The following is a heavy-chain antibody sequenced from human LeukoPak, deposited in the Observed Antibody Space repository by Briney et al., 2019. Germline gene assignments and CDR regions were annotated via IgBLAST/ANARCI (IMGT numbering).Heavy chain of an antibody. CDR1: GGTFSSYD. J-gene: IGHJ4*02. V-gene: IGHV1-69*13. Sequence: ASVKVSCKASGGTFSSYDISWVRQAPGQGLEWMGGIIPIFGTANYAQKFQGRVTITADESTSTVYMEMSSLRSEDTAVYYCARDGGYPGSQHWGQGTLVTVSS. D-gene: IGHD5-12*01. CDR2: IIPIFGTA. CDR3: ARDGGYPGSQH.